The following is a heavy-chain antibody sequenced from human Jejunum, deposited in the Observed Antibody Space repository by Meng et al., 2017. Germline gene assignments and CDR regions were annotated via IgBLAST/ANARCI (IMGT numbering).Heavy chain of an antibody. CDR3: ATFPGYDTRGYFHSASD. D-gene: IGHD3-22*01. J-gene: IGHJ4*02. CDR1: GFTLSSCA. CDR2: MSGSGGST. Sequence: GESLIISCAASGFTLSSCALSWVRQAPGKGLEWVSTMSGSGGSTYYADSVKGRFTISRDNSKNTLYLQMNSLRAEDTAVYYCATFPGYDTRGYFHSASDWGQGTLVTVSS. V-gene: IGHV3-23*01.